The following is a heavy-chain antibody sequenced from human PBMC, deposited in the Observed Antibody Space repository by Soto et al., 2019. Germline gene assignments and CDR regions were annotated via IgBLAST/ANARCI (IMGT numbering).Heavy chain of an antibody. CDR1: GFTFSSYG. Sequence: GGSLRLSCAASGFTFSSYGMHWVRQAPGKGLEWVAVISYDGSNKYYADSVKGRFTISRDNSNNTLYLQMNSLRAEDTAVYYCAKDGAITMIVVVITHLDYWGQGTLVTVSS. CDR3: AKDGAITMIVVVITHLDY. CDR2: ISYDGSNK. J-gene: IGHJ4*02. D-gene: IGHD3-22*01. V-gene: IGHV3-30*18.